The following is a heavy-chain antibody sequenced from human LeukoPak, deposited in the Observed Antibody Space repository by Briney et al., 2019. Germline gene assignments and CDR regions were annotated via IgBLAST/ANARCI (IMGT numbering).Heavy chain of an antibody. CDR1: GFTFSSYG. Sequence: GGSLRLSCAASGFTFSSYGMHWVRQAPGKGLDWVAFIHHDGSNKYYADSVRGRFTISRDNSKNTLYLQMNSLRAEDTAVYYCAKDFRVSSLYYYYYMDVWGKGTTVTVSS. CDR2: IHHDGSNK. J-gene: IGHJ6*03. CDR3: AKDFRVSSLYYYYYMDV. V-gene: IGHV3-30*02. D-gene: IGHD3-10*01.